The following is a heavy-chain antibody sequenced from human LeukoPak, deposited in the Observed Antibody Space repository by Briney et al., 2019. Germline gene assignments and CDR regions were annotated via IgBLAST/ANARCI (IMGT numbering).Heavy chain of an antibody. Sequence: PGGSLRLSCSASGFTVTHYAMHWVRQAPGKGLEYVSAVDANGRTTYYADSVKGRFTISRDDSKNTLYLHMSSLRPEDTAIYYCYCRDDRPAWGQGTLVTISS. CDR3: YCRDDRPA. J-gene: IGHJ5*02. D-gene: IGHD5-24*01. CDR1: GFTVTHYA. CDR2: VDANGRTT. V-gene: IGHV3-64D*06.